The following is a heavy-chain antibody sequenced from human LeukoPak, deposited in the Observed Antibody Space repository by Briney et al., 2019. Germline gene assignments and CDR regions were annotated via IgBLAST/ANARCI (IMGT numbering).Heavy chain of an antibody. V-gene: IGHV1-24*01. D-gene: IGHD3-9*01. CDR3: ATGGLRYFDWRRDFDY. CDR2: FDPEDGET. J-gene: IGHJ4*02. Sequence: ASVKVSCKVSGYTLTELSMHWVRQAPGKGLEWMGGFDPEDGETIYAQKFQGRVTMTEDTSTDTAYMELSSLRSGDTAVYYCATGGLRYFDWRRDFDYWGQGTLVTVSS. CDR1: GYTLTELS.